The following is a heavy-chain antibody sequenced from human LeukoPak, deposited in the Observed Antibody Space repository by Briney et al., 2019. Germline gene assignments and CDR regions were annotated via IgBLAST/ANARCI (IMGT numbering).Heavy chain of an antibody. V-gene: IGHV4-30-2*01. CDR1: GGSISSGSYS. D-gene: IGHD7-27*01. CDR3: ARFSPRAMGNYLDF. Sequence: SETLSLTCTVSGGSISSGSYSWSWIRQPPGKGLEWIGYIYPRGSTYYNPSLKSRVILSLDKSANQFSLNLSSVTAADTAVYYCARFSPRAMGNYLDFWGQGTLVTVSS. J-gene: IGHJ4*02. CDR2: IYPRGST.